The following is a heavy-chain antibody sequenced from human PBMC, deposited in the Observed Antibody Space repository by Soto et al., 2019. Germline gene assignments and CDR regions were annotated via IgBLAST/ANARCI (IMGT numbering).Heavy chain of an antibody. V-gene: IGHV1-69*05. J-gene: IGHJ6*02. CDR2: IIPIFGTA. CDR1: VGTFSSYA. Sequence: QVQLVQSGAEVKKPGSSVKVSCKASVGTFSSYAISWVRQAPGQGLEWMGGIIPIFGTANYAQKFQGRVTXTXXXAXXTAYMELSSLRSEDTAVYYCARHVPAAGYYYGMDVWGQGTTVTVSS. CDR3: ARHVPAAGYYYGMDV. D-gene: IGHD2-2*01.